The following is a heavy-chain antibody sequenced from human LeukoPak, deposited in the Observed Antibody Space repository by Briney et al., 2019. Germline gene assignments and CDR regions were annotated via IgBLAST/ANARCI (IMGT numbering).Heavy chain of an antibody. Sequence: ASAKVSCKASGYTFASYDINWVRQATGQGLEWMGWMNPNSGNTGYAQKFQGRVTMTRNTSISTAYMELSSLRSEDTAVYYCARAGSITIFGVVNWGQGTLVTVSS. J-gene: IGHJ4*02. CDR3: ARAGSITIFGVVN. D-gene: IGHD3-3*01. CDR2: MNPNSGNT. V-gene: IGHV1-8*01. CDR1: GYTFASYD.